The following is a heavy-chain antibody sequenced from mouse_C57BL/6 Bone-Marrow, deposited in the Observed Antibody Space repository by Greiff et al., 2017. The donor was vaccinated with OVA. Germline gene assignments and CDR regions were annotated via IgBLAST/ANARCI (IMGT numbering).Heavy chain of an antibody. Sequence: EVQRVESGPELVKPGASVKMSCKASGYTFTDYNMHWVKQSHGKSLEWIGYINPNNGGTSYNQKFKGKATLTVNKSSSTAYMELRSLTSEDSAVYYCARLDWDVDYWGQGTTLTVSS. D-gene: IGHD4-1*01. CDR1: GYTFTDYN. CDR3: ARLDWDVDY. CDR2: INPNNGGT. V-gene: IGHV1-22*01. J-gene: IGHJ2*01.